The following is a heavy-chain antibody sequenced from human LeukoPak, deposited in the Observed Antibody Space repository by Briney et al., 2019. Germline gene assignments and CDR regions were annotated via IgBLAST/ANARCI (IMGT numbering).Heavy chain of an antibody. CDR2: IFYSGSN. Sequence: SETLSLTCTVSGGSISNYYLSWIRQPPGKGLEWIGYIFYSGSNKYNPSLKSRVTISVDTSKNQFSLKLSSVTAADTAVYYCARRVIPAARIDYWGQGTLVTVSS. D-gene: IGHD2-2*01. J-gene: IGHJ4*02. V-gene: IGHV4-59*08. CDR3: ARRVIPAARIDY. CDR1: GGSISNYY.